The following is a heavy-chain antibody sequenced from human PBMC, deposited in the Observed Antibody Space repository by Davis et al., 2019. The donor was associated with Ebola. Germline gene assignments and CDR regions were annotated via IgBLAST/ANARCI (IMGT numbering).Heavy chain of an antibody. J-gene: IGHJ3*01. V-gene: IGHV3-74*01. CDR2: ISSDGTST. Sequence: PGGSLRLSCAASGFSFSDYWMTWVRLGPGKGPVWVSRISSDGTSTDYADSVKGRFTISRDNAKNTLYLQLNSLRAEDSAVYYCARGRSDWSNDAFDLWGPGTLVTVSS. D-gene: IGHD6-19*01. CDR3: ARGRSDWSNDAFDL. CDR1: GFSFSDYW.